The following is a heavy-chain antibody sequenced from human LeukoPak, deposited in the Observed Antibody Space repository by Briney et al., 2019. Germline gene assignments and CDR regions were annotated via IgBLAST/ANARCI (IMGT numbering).Heavy chain of an antibody. D-gene: IGHD6-19*01. J-gene: IGHJ4*02. Sequence: SETLSLTCTVSGGSISSSSYYWGWIRQPPGKGLEWIGSIYYSGSTYYNPSLKSRVTISVDTSKNQFSPKLSSVTAADTAVYYCARDHYSSGWYWGQGTLVTVSS. CDR2: IYYSGST. CDR3: ARDHYSSGWY. CDR1: GGSISSSSYY. V-gene: IGHV4-39*07.